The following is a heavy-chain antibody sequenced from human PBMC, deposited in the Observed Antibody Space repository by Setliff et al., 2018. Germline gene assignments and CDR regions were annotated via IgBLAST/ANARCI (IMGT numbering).Heavy chain of an antibody. CDR2: MYNSGNT. D-gene: IGHD3-10*01. J-gene: IGHJ6*03. Sequence: SETLSLTCTVSGGSISHHYWSWIRQPPGKGLGWVGYMYNSGNTNYNPSLRRRVAISVDKSKNQFSLKLSSVTAADTAVYYCARALLWFGEGMDVWGKGTTVTVSS. V-gene: IGHV4-59*11. CDR3: ARALLWFGEGMDV. CDR1: GGSISHHY.